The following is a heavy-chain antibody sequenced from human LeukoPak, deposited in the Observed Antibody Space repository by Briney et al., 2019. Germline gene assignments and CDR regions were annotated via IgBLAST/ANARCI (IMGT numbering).Heavy chain of an antibody. D-gene: IGHD6-13*01. V-gene: IGHV3-23*01. CDR2: ISGGGSIT. J-gene: IGHJ3*01. CDR3: AKAFSNSFSAFDV. CDR1: GFTFSTYA. Sequence: GGSLRLSCAASGFTFSTYAASWVRQAPGKGLEWVSGISGGGSITYYADPVKGRFTISSDNSKNTLYLQINSLRAEDTAVYYCAKAFSNSFSAFDVWGQGTMVTVSS.